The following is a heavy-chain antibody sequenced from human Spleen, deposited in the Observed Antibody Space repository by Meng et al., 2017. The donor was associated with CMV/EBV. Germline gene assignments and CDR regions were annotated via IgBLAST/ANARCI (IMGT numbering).Heavy chain of an antibody. J-gene: IGHJ4*02. CDR3: AKDVAGSSSYYFDY. Sequence: GESLRLSCAVSGFTFSRYAMSWVRQAPGKGLEWVSVIYSGGSNTYYADSVKGRFTISRDNSKNTLYLQMNSLRAEDTAVYYCAKDVAGSSSYYFDYWGQGTLVTVSS. V-gene: IGHV3-23*03. CDR1: GFTFSRYA. CDR2: IYSGGSNT. D-gene: IGHD6-6*01.